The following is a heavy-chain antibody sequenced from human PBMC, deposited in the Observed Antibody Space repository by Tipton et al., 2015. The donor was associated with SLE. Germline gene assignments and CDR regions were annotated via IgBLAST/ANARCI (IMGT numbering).Heavy chain of an antibody. CDR3: ASSRPYRYYYYGMDV. CDR2: INHSGST. Sequence: LRLSCAVYGGSFSGYYWSWIRQPPGKGLEWIGEINHSGSTNYNPSLKSRVTISVDTSKNQFSLKLSSVTAADTAVYYCASSRPYRYYYYGMDVWGQGTTVTVSS. V-gene: IGHV4-34*01. D-gene: IGHD3-16*02. J-gene: IGHJ6*02. CDR1: GGSFSGYY.